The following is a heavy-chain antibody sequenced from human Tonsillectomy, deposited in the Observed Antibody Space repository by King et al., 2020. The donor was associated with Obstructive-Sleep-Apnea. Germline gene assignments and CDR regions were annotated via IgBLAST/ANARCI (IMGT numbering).Heavy chain of an antibody. CDR3: ARAQDQLLRFDY. D-gene: IGHD2-2*01. J-gene: IGHJ4*02. Sequence: VQLQESGPGLVKPSETLSLTCTVSVGSVSSGSYYWSWIRQPPGKGLEWIGYIYYSGSTNSNPPLKVRFTKSVDTSNNQFSLKLSSVTAADTAVYYCARAQDQLLRFDYWGQGTLVTVSS. CDR2: IYYSGST. CDR1: VGSVSSGSYY. V-gene: IGHV4-61*01.